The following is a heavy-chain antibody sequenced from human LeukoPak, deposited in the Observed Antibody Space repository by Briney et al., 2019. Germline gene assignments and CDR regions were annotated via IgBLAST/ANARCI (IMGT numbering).Heavy chain of an antibody. CDR2: ISAYNGNT. CDR3: ARDGYYDSNPYSDY. D-gene: IGHD3-22*01. CDR1: GYTFINYG. V-gene: IGHV1-18*01. J-gene: IGHJ4*02. Sequence: ASAKVSCKASGYTFINYGISWVRQAPGQGLEWMGWISAYNGNTNYAQKLQGRVTMTTDTSTSTAYMELRSLRSDDTAVYYCARDGYYDSNPYSDYWGQGTLVTVSS.